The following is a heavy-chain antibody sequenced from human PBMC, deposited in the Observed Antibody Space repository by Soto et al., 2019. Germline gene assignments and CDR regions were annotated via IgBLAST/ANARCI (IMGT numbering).Heavy chain of an antibody. J-gene: IGHJ6*03. Sequence: GGSLRLSCAASGFTFSNAWMSWFRQAPGKGLEWVGRIKSKTDGGTTDYAAPVKGRFTISRDDSKNTLYLQMDSLKTEDTAVYYCTSTTVTTDYYYMDVWGKGTTVTVSS. CDR2: IKSKTDGGTT. D-gene: IGHD4-17*01. CDR3: TSTTVTTDYYYMDV. CDR1: GFTFSNAW. V-gene: IGHV3-15*01.